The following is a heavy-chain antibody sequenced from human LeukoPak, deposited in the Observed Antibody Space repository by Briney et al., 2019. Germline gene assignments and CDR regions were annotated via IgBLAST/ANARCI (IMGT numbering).Heavy chain of an antibody. CDR1: GYTLTELS. D-gene: IGHD3-22*01. Sequence: ASVKVSCKVSGYTLTELSMHRVRQAPGKGLEWMGGFDPEDGETIYAQKFQGRVTMTEDTSTDTAYMELSSLRSEDTAVYYCATGSYYYDSSGYKPFDYWGQGTLVTVSS. CDR2: FDPEDGET. CDR3: ATGSYYYDSSGYKPFDY. V-gene: IGHV1-24*01. J-gene: IGHJ4*02.